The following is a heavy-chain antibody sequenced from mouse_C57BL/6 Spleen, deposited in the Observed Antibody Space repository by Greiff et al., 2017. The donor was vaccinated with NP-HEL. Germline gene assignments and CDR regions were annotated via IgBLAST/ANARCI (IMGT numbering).Heavy chain of an antibody. J-gene: IGHJ2*01. V-gene: IGHV1-15*01. CDR2: IDPETGGT. CDR3: TRSTWDSLAD. Sequence: QVQLQQSGAELVRPGASVTLSCKASGYTFTDYEMHWVKQTPVHGLEWIGAIDPETGGTAYNQKFKGKAILTADKSSSTAYMELRSLTSEDSAVYYCTRSTWDSLADWGQGTTLTVSS. CDR1: GYTFTDYE. D-gene: IGHD4-1*01.